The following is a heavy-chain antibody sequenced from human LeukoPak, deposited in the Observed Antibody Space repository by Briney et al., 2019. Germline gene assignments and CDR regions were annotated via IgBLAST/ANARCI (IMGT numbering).Heavy chain of an antibody. V-gene: IGHV1-69*04. CDR2: IIPILGIA. CDR3: ARESYSGNPYFDY. J-gene: IGHJ4*02. CDR1: GGTFSSYA. Sequence: GASVKVSCTASGGTFSSYAISWVRQAPGQGLEWMGRIIPILGIANYAQKFQGRVTITADKSTSTAYMELSSLRSEDTAMYYCARESYSGNPYFDYWGQGTLVTVSS. D-gene: IGHD4-23*01.